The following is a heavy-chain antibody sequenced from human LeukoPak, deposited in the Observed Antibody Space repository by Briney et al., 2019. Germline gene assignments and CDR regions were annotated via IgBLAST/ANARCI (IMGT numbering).Heavy chain of an antibody. CDR2: IYYSGST. D-gene: IGHD3-10*01. J-gene: IGHJ4*02. V-gene: IGHV4-39*01. Sequence: SSETLSLTCTVSGGSISGSSYYWGWIRQPPGKGLEWIGSIYYSGSTYYNPSLKSRVTISVDTSKNQFSLKLNSVTATDTAVYYCARHYGRWGQGTLVTVSS. CDR3: ARHYGR. CDR1: GGSISGSSYY.